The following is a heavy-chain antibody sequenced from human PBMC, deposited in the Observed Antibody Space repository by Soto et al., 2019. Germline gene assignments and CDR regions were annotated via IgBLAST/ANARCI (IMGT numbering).Heavy chain of an antibody. CDR2: IKSKTDGGTT. V-gene: IGHV3-15*07. Sequence: GGSLRLSCAASGFTFSNAWMNWVRQAPGKGLEWVGRIKSKTDGGTTDYAAPVKGRFTISRDDSKNTLYLQMNSLKTEDTAVYYCTTDRREYDFWSGQDYTYYYYGMDVWGQGTTVTVSS. J-gene: IGHJ6*02. D-gene: IGHD3-3*01. CDR3: TTDRREYDFWSGQDYTYYYYGMDV. CDR1: GFTFSNAW.